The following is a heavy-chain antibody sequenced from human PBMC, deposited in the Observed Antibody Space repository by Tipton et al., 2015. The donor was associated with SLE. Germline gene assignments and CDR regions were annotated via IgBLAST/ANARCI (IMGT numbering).Heavy chain of an antibody. CDR3: ASMPGYCSSTTCWNWFDP. Sequence: TLSLTCTVSGGSISSGSYYWSWIRQPAGKGLEWIGRIYTSGSTNYNPSLKSRVTISVDTSKNQFSLKLSSVTAADTAVYYCASMPGYCSSTTCWNWFDPWGQGTLVTVSS. J-gene: IGHJ5*02. V-gene: IGHV4-61*02. D-gene: IGHD2-2*01. CDR2: IYTSGST. CDR1: GGSISSGSYY.